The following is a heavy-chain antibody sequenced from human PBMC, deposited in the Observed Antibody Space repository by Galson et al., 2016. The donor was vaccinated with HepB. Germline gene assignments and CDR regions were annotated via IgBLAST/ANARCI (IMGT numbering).Heavy chain of an antibody. CDR2: IYYSGNT. J-gene: IGHJ4*02. Sequence: ETLSLTCTVSGGSVSSGSYYWSWIRQPPGKGLERIGYIYYSGNTNYNPSLKSRVTISVDTSKNQFSLKLSSVTAADTAVYYCARDGRWLHPFDSWGQGTLVTVSS. CDR1: GGSVSSGSYY. CDR3: ARDGRWLHPFDS. V-gene: IGHV4-61*01. D-gene: IGHD5-24*01.